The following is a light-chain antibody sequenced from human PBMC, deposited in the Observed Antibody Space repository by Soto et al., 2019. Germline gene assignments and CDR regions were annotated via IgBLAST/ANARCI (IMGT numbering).Light chain of an antibody. CDR3: QQTYITPFT. CDR1: QSIRSY. CDR2: AAS. J-gene: IGKJ5*01. V-gene: IGKV1-39*01. Sequence: DIQMTQSPSSLSASIGDRVTITCRASQSIRSYLNWYQQKPGKAPKLLIYAASSLQSGVPSRFSASGSGTDFTLTISRLQPEDFATYFCQQTYITPFTFGQGTRLEIK.